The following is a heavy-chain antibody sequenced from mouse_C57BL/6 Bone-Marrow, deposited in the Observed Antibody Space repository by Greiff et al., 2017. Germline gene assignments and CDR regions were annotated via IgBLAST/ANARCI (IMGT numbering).Heavy chain of an antibody. V-gene: IGHV1-55*01. CDR2: IYPGSGST. CDR3: ARPYYSDYCSIDF. CDR1: GYTFTSYW. J-gene: IGHJ1*03. Sequence: QVQLQQPGAEFVKPGASVKLSCKASGYTFTSYWITWVKQRPGQGLEWIGDIYPGSGSTNYNEKFKSKATLTVDTSTSTAYMQLSSLTSEDSAVYYCARPYYSDYCSIDFWGTGTTVTVTS. D-gene: IGHD2-12*01.